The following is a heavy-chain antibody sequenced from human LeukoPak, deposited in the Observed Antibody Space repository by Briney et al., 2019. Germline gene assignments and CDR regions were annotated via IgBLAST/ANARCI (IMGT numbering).Heavy chain of an antibody. CDR2: INPNSGGT. V-gene: IGHV1-2*02. CDR3: VRDLGVDTSMIFFDF. CDR1: GYTFTGYY. D-gene: IGHD5-18*01. J-gene: IGHJ4*02. Sequence: ASVKVSCTASGYTFTGYYMHWVRQAPGQGLEWMGWINPNSGGTNYAQKFQGRVTMTRDTSISTAYMELSRLRSDDTAVFYCVRDLGVDTSMIFFDFWGQGTLVTVSS.